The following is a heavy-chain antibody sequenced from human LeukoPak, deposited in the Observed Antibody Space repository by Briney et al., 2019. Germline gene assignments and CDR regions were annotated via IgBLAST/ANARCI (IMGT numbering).Heavy chain of an antibody. CDR2: IYHSGST. CDR3: ARGPSSAFDY. CDR1: GGSISSGGYS. V-gene: IGHV4-30-2*01. D-gene: IGHD6-25*01. J-gene: IGHJ4*02. Sequence: SETLSLTCAVSGGSISSGGYSWSWIRQPPGKGLEWIGCIYHSGSTYYNPSLESRVTISVDRSKNQFSLKLSSVTAADTAVYYCARGPSSAFDYWGQGTLVTVSS.